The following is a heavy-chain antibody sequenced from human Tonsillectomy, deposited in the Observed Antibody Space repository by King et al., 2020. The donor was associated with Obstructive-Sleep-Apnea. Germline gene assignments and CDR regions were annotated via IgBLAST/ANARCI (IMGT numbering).Heavy chain of an antibody. V-gene: IGHV4-34*01. CDR3: ARGSGAASVNWFDP. J-gene: IGHJ5*02. Sequence: VQLQQWGAGLLKPSETLSLTCAVYGGSFSDYYWSWIRQPPGKGLEWSGEINHSGSTNYNPSLKSRVTISVDTSKNQFSLNLNSVTAADTAVYYCARGSGAASVNWFDPWGQGALVTVSS. D-gene: IGHD6-13*01. CDR2: INHSGST. CDR1: GGSFSDYY.